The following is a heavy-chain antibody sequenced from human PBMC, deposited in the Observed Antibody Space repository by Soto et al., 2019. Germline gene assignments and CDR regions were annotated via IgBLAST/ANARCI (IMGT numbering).Heavy chain of an antibody. CDR1: GGSISSGGYY. V-gene: IGHV4-31*03. J-gene: IGHJ6*02. CDR2: IYYSGST. D-gene: IGHD1-26*01. CDR3: ARGVGATRGSVYYYYGMDV. Sequence: PSETLSLTCTFSGGSISSGGYYWSWMRQHPGKGLEWIGYIYYSGSTYYNPSLKSRVTISVDTSKNQFSLKLSSVTAADTAVYYCARGVGATRGSVYYYYGMDVWGQGTTVTVSS.